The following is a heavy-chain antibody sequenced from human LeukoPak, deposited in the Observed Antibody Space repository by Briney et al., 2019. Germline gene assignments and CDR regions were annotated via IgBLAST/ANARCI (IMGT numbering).Heavy chain of an antibody. CDR1: GFTFSGYS. CDR3: AGEMITYYYGSGSYYSP. Sequence: AGGSLRLSCAASGFTFSGYSMNWVRQAPGKGLEWISFISTSGSTKSYADSVKGRFTISRDNAKNSLYLQMNSLRAEDTAVYYCAGEMITYYYGSGSYYSPWGQGTLVTVSS. CDR2: ISTSGSTK. J-gene: IGHJ5*02. D-gene: IGHD3-10*01. V-gene: IGHV3-48*04.